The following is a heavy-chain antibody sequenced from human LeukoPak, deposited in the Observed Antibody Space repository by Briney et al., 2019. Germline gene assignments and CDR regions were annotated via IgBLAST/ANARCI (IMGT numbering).Heavy chain of an antibody. CDR2: IKQDGSEK. V-gene: IGHV3-7*01. D-gene: IGHD3-10*01. CDR1: GFTFSSYW. Sequence: PGGSLRLSCAASGFTFSSYWMSWVRQAPGKGLEWVANIKQDGSEKYYVDSVKGRFTISRDNAKNSLYLQMNSLRAEDTAVYYCARGYYGSGSYLHYYYMDVWGKGTTVTISS. CDR3: ARGYYGSGSYLHYYYMDV. J-gene: IGHJ6*03.